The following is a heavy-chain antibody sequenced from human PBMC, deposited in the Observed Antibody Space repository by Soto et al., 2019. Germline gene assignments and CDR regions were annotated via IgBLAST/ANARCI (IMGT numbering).Heavy chain of an antibody. D-gene: IGHD2-21*02. CDR3: AIETATDGLDS. J-gene: IGHJ5*01. V-gene: IGHV3-30*02. CDR2: IWYDGRNE. Sequence: GGSLRLSCVASGFTFSSYGMHWVRQAPGKGLEWVAFIWYDGRNENYTDSVKGRFSISRDNSKNTLFLQMNSLRVDDTAVYYCAIETATDGLDSWGQGTLVTVSS. CDR1: GFTFSSYG.